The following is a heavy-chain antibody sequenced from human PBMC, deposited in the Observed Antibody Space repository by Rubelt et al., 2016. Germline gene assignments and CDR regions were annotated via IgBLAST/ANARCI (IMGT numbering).Heavy chain of an antibody. V-gene: IGHV4-34*01. D-gene: IGHD3-10*01. CDR3: ARGYGSGSYWNY. CDR2: INPSGSS. Sequence: QVQLQQWGAGLLKPSETLSLTCAVYRGSSSGYYWSWIRQPPGKGLEWIGEINPSGSSNYNPSLRSRVTITVDTSKSQCSLKLSSVTAADTAVYDCARGYGSGSYWNYWGQGTLVSVSS. CDR1: RGSSSGYY. J-gene: IGHJ4*02.